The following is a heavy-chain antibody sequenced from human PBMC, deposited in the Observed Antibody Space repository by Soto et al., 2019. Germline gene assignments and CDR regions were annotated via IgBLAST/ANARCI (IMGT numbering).Heavy chain of an antibody. D-gene: IGHD1-26*01. Sequence: GGSLRLSCAASGFTFSSYAMHWVRQAPGKGLEWVAVISYDGSNKYYADSVKGRFTISRDNSKNTLYLQMNSLRAEDTAVFCCARDGVGGSYFLGGGYCFDYWGQGTLVTVSS. V-gene: IGHV3-30-3*01. J-gene: IGHJ4*02. CDR3: ARDGVGGSYFLGGGYCFDY. CDR1: GFTFSSYA. CDR2: ISYDGSNK.